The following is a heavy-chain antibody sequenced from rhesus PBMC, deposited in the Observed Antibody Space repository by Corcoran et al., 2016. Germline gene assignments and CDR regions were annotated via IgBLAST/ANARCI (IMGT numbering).Heavy chain of an antibody. Sequence: EVQLVESGGGLVQPGGSLRLSCAASGFTFSNYWMSWVRQAPGKGLDWVGRMKNKADGGTAAYAESVKGRFTIAIDDSTNTLYLQMNSLKAEDTAVYYGTVAALYNSLDVWGRGVLVTVSS. D-gene: IGHD4-29*01. J-gene: IGHJ5-2*02. CDR3: TVAALYNSLDV. CDR2: MKNKADGGTA. CDR1: GFTFSNYW. V-gene: IGHV3-16*02.